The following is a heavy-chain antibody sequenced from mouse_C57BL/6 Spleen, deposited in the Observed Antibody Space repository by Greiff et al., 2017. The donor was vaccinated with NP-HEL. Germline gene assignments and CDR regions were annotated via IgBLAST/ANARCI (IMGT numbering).Heavy chain of an antibody. D-gene: IGHD1-1*01. CDR3: ARFPTVPTYYFDY. CDR1: GYAFSSSW. Sequence: QVQLQQSGPELVKPGASVKISCKASGYAFSSSWMNWVKQRPGKGLEWIGRIYPGDGDNNYNGKFKGKATLTADKSSSTAYRQLSSLASEDSAVYFCARFPTVPTYYFDYWGQGTTLTVSS. J-gene: IGHJ2*01. CDR2: IYPGDGDN. V-gene: IGHV1-82*01.